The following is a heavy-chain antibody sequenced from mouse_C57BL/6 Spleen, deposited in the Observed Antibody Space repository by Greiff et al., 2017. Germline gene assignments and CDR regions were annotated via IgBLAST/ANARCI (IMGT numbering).Heavy chain of an antibody. Sequence: VQLQQSVAELVRPGASVKLSCTASGFNIKNTYMHWVKQTPEQGLEWIGRIDPATGNTTYAQKFKGKATITADKSYTTAYLQLSSLTSEDTAIYDCARGHSNYYRDYWGQGTTLTVAS. V-gene: IGHV14-3*01. CDR2: IDPATGNT. J-gene: IGHJ2*01. CDR1: GFNIKNTY. D-gene: IGHD2-5*01. CDR3: ARGHSNYYRDY.